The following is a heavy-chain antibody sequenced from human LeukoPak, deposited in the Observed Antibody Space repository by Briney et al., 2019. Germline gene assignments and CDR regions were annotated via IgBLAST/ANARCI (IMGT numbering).Heavy chain of an antibody. CDR3: ARFEGAQYYFDY. J-gene: IGHJ4*02. V-gene: IGHV1-3*01. CDR2: INAGNGNT. CDR1: GYTFTSYA. Sequence: GASVKVSCKASGYTFTSYAMHWVRQAPGQRLEWMGWINAGNGNTKYSQKFQGRVTITRDTSASTAYMELSSLRSEDTAVYYCARFEGAQYYFDYWGQGTLVTVSS. D-gene: IGHD3-16*01.